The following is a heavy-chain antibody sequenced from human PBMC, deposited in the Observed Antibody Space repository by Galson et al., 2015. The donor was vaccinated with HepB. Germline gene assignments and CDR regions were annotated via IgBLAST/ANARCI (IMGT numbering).Heavy chain of an antibody. V-gene: IGHV3-21*01. CDR1: GFTFSSYS. CDR2: ISSSSSYI. CDR3: ARAARYYYDSSGYYIDY. D-gene: IGHD3-22*01. J-gene: IGHJ4*02. Sequence: SLRLSCAASGFTFSSYSMNWVRQAPGKGLEWVSSISSSSSYIYYADSVKGRFTISRDNAKNSLYLQMNSLRAEDTAVYYRARAARYYYDSSGYYIDYWGQGTLVTVSS.